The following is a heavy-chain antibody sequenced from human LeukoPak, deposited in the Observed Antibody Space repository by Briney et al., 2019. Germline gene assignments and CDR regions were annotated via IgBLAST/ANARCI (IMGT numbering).Heavy chain of an antibody. CDR3: AKAILPATILSFNDY. V-gene: IGHV3-23*01. J-gene: IGHJ4*02. D-gene: IGHD2-2*02. CDR1: GFTFSSYA. Sequence: PGGSLRLSCAASGFTFSSYAMSWVRQAPGKGLKWVSTISGGGSSTYYADSVKGGFTISRDNSKNTLYLQMNSLRAEDTAIYYCAKAILPATILSFNDYWGQGTLVTVSS. CDR2: ISGGGSST.